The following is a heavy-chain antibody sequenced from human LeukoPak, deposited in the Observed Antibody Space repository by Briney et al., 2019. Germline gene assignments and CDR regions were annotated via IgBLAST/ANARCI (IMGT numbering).Heavy chain of an antibody. CDR1: GFTFSSYG. Sequence: PGGSLRLSCAASGFTFSSYGLSWVRQAPGKGLEWVSAISGSGGSTYYADSVKGRFTISRDNSKNTLYLQMNSLRAEDTAVYYCANMESSLVSIYYYDSSGSDVFDYWGQGTLVTVSS. CDR3: ANMESSLVSIYYYDSSGSDVFDY. V-gene: IGHV3-23*01. CDR2: ISGSGGST. D-gene: IGHD3-22*01. J-gene: IGHJ4*02.